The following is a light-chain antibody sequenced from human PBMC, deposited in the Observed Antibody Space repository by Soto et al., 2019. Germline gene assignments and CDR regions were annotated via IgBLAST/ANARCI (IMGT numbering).Light chain of an antibody. Sequence: DIQMTQSPSTLSGSVGDRVTITCRASQTISSWLAWYQQKPGKATKLLIYKASTLKSGVPSRFSGSGSGTEFTLTIRSLPPDDFATYYCQHYNSYSEAFGQGTKVVLK. CDR1: QTISSW. J-gene: IGKJ1*01. CDR3: QHYNSYSEA. V-gene: IGKV1-5*03. CDR2: KAS.